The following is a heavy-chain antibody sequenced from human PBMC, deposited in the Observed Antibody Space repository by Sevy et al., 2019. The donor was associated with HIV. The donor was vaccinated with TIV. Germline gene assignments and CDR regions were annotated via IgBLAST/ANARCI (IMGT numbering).Heavy chain of an antibody. CDR2: ISSSSSYI. CDR1: GFTFSSYS. Sequence: GGSLRLSCAASGFTFSSYSMNWVRQAPGKGLEWVSSISSSSSYIYYADSVKGRFTISRDNAKNSLYLQMNSLRAEDTAVYYCARGGGFIEARTPLGYYYYYMDVWGKGTTVTVSS. V-gene: IGHV3-21*01. CDR3: ARGGGFIEARTPLGYYYYYMDV. J-gene: IGHJ6*03. D-gene: IGHD6-6*01.